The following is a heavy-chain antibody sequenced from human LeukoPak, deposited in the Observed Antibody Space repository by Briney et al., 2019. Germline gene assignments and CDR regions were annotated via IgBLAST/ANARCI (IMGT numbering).Heavy chain of an antibody. Sequence: SETLSLTCAVSGGSISSGGYSWSWIRQPPGKGLEWIGYIYHSGSTYYNPSLKSRVTISVDRSKNQFSLRLSSVTAADTAVYYCARLSQYCSGGSCYGNYFDYWSQGTLVTVSS. D-gene: IGHD2-15*01. J-gene: IGHJ4*02. CDR1: GGSISSGGYS. CDR2: IYHSGST. V-gene: IGHV4-30-2*01. CDR3: ARLSQYCSGGSCYGNYFDY.